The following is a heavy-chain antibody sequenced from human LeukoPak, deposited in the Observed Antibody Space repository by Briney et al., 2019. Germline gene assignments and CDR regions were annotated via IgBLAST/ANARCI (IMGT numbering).Heavy chain of an antibody. CDR3: ARGPLTGTTYYFDY. Sequence: PGGSLRLSCVASGLTFSNYWMHWVRQVPGKGLVWVSRINSDGSYTSYLDSVKGRFTISRDNAKNTLYLQMNSPRAEDTAVYYCARGPLTGTTYYFDYWGQGTLVTVSS. CDR2: INSDGSYT. CDR1: GLTFSNYW. V-gene: IGHV3-74*01. J-gene: IGHJ4*02. D-gene: IGHD1-7*01.